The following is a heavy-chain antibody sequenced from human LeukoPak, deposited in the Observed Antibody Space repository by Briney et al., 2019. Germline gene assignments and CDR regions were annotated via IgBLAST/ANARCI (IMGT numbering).Heavy chain of an antibody. V-gene: IGHV5-10-1*01. CDR3: ASSPGISAYCSSTSCRYGMDV. CDR2: IDPSDSYT. D-gene: IGHD2-2*01. CDR1: GYIFTSNW. J-gene: IGHJ6*02. Sequence: GESLKISCKGSGYIFTSNWIGWVRQMPGKGLEWMGRIDPSDSYTNYSPSFQGHVTISADKSISTAYLQWSSLKASDTAMYYCASSPGISAYCSSTSCRYGMDVWGQGTTVTVSS.